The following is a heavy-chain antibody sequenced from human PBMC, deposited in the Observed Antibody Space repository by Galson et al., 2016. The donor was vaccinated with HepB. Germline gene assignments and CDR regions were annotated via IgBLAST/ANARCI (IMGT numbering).Heavy chain of an antibody. J-gene: IGHJ6*02. CDR3: SRGGHEILAGYPTPYYYYGLDV. Sequence: SGAEVKKPGESLRISCKGSGYIFSSYSIGWARQMAGKGLEWMGIIYPGDSDTRYSPSFQGQVTLQADTAITTAYLQWSGLKASDTAVYYCSRGGHEILAGYPTPYYYYGLDVWGQGTTVIVSS. D-gene: IGHD3-9*01. CDR2: IYPGDSDT. V-gene: IGHV5-51*01. CDR1: GYIFSSYS.